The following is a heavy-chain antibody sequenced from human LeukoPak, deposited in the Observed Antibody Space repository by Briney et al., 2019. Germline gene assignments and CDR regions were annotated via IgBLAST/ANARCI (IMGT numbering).Heavy chain of an antibody. Sequence: GGSLRLSCAASGFTFSSYAMHWVRQAPGKGLEWVAVISYDGSNKYYADSVKGRFTISRDNSKNTLYLQMNSLRAEDTAVYYCARPSEDCGGDCYYYYFDYWGQGTLVTVSS. V-gene: IGHV3-30-3*01. CDR1: GFTFSSYA. CDR3: ARPSEDCGGDCYYYYFDY. D-gene: IGHD2-21*02. J-gene: IGHJ4*02. CDR2: ISYDGSNK.